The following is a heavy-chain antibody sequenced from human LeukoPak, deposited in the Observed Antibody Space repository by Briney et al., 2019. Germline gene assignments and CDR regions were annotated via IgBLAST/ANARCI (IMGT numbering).Heavy chain of an antibody. CDR2: IYYSGST. D-gene: IGHD3-10*01. J-gene: IGHJ4*02. CDR3: ARDLGGAYYYGSGSFDY. Sequence: SETLSLTCTVSGGSVSSGSYYWSWIRQPPGKGLEWIGNIYYSGSTNYNPSLKSRVTISVDTSKNQFSLNLCSVTAADTAVYYCARDLGGAYYYGSGSFDYWGQGTLVTVSS. V-gene: IGHV4-61*01. CDR1: GGSVSSGSYY.